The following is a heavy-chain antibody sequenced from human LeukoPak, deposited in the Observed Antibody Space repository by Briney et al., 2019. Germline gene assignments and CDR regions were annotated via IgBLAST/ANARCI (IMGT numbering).Heavy chain of an antibody. Sequence: ASVKVSCKASGYTFTSYGISWVRQAPGQGLEWMGWISAYNGNTNYAQKLQGRVTMTTDTSTSTAYMELRSLRSDDTAVYYCARDRRPYYYDSSGYYYEYWGQGTLVTVSS. D-gene: IGHD3-22*01. CDR2: ISAYNGNT. CDR3: ARDRRPYYYDSSGYYYEY. J-gene: IGHJ4*02. V-gene: IGHV1-18*01. CDR1: GYTFTSYG.